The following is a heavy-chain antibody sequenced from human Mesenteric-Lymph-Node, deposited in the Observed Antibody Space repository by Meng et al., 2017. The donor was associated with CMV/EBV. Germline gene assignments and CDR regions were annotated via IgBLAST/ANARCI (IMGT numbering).Heavy chain of an antibody. Sequence: GESLKISCAASGFTFSSYGMHWVRQAPGKGLEWVSYISRDSSIKLYADSVKGRFTISRDNAENSLYLQMNSLRAEDTAVYYCGLPGWGQGTLVTVSS. CDR3: GLPG. J-gene: IGHJ4*02. CDR1: GFTFSSYG. V-gene: IGHV3-48*04. CDR2: ISRDSSIK.